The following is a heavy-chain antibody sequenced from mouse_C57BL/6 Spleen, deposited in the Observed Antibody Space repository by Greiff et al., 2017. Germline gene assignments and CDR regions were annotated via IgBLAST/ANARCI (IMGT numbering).Heavy chain of an antibody. CDR3: ARKGITTVVADY. D-gene: IGHD1-1*01. J-gene: IGHJ2*01. CDR2: IDPSDSYT. CDR1: GYTFTSYW. V-gene: IGHV1-59*01. Sequence: QVQLQQPGAELVRPGTSVKLSCTASGYTFTSYWMHWVKQRPGQGLEWIGVIDPSDSYTNYNQKFKGKATLTVDTSSSTAYMQLSSLTSEDSAVYYCARKGITTVVADYWGQGTTLTVSS.